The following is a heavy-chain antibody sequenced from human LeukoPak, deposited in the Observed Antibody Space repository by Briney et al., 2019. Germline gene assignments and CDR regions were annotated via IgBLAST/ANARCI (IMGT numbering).Heavy chain of an antibody. CDR3: ARYYYGSGSDLF. J-gene: IGHJ4*02. CDR2: IYSGGST. CDR1: GFTVSSNY. Sequence: GGSLRLSCAASGFTVSSNYMSWVRQAPGKGLEWVPVIYSGGSTYYADSVKGRFTISRDNSKNTLYLQMNSLRAEDTAVYYCARYYYGSGSDLFWGQGTLVTVSS. D-gene: IGHD3-10*01. V-gene: IGHV3-66*01.